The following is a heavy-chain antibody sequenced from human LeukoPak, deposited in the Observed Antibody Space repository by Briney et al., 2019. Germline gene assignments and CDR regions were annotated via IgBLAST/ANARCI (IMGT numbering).Heavy chain of an antibody. Sequence: PGGSLRLSCAASGFTFSSYAMNWVRQAPGKGLKWVSAISGSGGTTYYADSVKGRFTISRDNSKNTLYLQMNSLRAEDTAAYYCAKGDYGAYPHYFDYWGQGTLVPVSS. CDR1: GFTFSSYA. J-gene: IGHJ4*02. V-gene: IGHV3-23*01. CDR3: AKGDYGAYPHYFDY. CDR2: ISGSGGTT. D-gene: IGHD4-17*01.